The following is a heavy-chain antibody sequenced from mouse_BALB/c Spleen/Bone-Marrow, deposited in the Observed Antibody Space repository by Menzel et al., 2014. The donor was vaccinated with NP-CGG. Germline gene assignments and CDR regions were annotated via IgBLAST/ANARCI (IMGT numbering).Heavy chain of an antibody. CDR3: ARDGPYFFDY. CDR1: GSTFSRYG. D-gene: IGHD2-10*01. V-gene: IGHV5-6-3*01. CDR2: INSNGGST. J-gene: IGHJ2*01. Sequence: EVMLVESGGGLVQPGGSLKLSCAASGSTFSRYGMSWVRQAPDKRLELVATINSNGGSTYYPDSVKGRFTISRDNAKDTLYLQMSSLKSEDTAMYYCARDGPYFFDYWGRGTTLTVSS.